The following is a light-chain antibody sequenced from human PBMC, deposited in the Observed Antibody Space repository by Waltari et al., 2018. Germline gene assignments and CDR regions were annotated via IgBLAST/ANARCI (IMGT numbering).Light chain of an antibody. CDR2: LAS. CDR1: QSISTY. CDR3: QHGLI. Sequence: DIQMTQSPSSLSASVGERVTITCRASQSISTYLNWYQQRPGKAPKLLIYLASSLQSGAPSRFSGSGSGTDFTLTISSLQPEDFATYYCQHGLIFGRGTRLELK. J-gene: IGKJ2*01. V-gene: IGKV1-39*01.